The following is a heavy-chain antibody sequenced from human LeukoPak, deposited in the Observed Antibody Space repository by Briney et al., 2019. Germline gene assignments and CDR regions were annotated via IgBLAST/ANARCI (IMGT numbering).Heavy chain of an antibody. CDR2: ISYTGST. Sequence: SETLPLTCTVSGGSISSTSYYWGWIRQPPGKGLEWIGSISYTGSTHYTPSLKSRVTISVDTSKKQFSLKLSSVTAADTAVYYCAGTKYYYMDVWGEGTTVTVS. V-gene: IGHV4-39*01. CDR3: AGTKYYYMDV. CDR1: GGSISSTSYY. J-gene: IGHJ6*03.